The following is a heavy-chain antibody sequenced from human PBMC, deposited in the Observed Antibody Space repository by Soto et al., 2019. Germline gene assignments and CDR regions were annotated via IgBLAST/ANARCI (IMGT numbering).Heavy chain of an antibody. CDR2: IYYSGTT. CDR1: GGSISSGGYY. V-gene: IGHV4-31*03. J-gene: IGHJ6*02. D-gene: IGHD3-3*02. CDR3: AASCVACGAFTYYGMDV. Sequence: QVQLQESGPGLVKPSQTLSLTCTVSGGSISSGGYYWYWIRQHPGKGLEWIGYIYYSGTTYYNPSLTSRVTLPVDMFKNLFPLKLSSVTAADTAVYYCAASCVACGAFTYYGMDVWGHGTTVTVTS.